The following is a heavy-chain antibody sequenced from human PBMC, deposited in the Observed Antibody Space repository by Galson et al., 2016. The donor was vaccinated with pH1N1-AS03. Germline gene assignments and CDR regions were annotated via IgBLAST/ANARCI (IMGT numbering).Heavy chain of an antibody. CDR2: INSKSGAT. CDR3: ARGDLGATATITNFDY. Sequence: SVKVSCKASGFTFTDYYIHWIRQVPGQGLEWMGRINSKSGATKYVQKFEGRATMTRDTSISTAFLELTSLHSDDTAVYFCARGDLGATATITNFDYWGQGTLVTVSS. J-gene: IGHJ4*02. D-gene: IGHD1-26*01. CDR1: GFTFTDYY. V-gene: IGHV1-2*06.